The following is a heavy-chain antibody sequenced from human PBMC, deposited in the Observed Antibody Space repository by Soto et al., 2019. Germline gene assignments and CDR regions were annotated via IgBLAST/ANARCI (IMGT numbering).Heavy chain of an antibody. J-gene: IGHJ6*02. Sequence: EVQLVESGGGFIYTGGSLRLSCAASGLTISNAWMNWVRQAPGKGLEWVGRIKTNTEGGTTEYAAAVKGRLTVSRDDSISTRYLQMNSLKTEDTAVYYCTRGSVEGVWGQGTTVTVTS. D-gene: IGHD2-15*01. CDR3: TRGSVEGV. CDR1: GLTISNAW. V-gene: IGHV3-15*07. CDR2: IKTNTEGGTT.